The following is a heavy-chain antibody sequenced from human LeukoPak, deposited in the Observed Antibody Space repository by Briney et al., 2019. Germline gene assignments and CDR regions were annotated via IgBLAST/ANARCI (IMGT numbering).Heavy chain of an antibody. CDR1: GFAFSGYW. J-gene: IGHJ4*02. D-gene: IGHD1-14*01. CDR2: ISPDGTTT. CDR3: TRDMWGTSDY. Sequence: GGSLRLSCAASGFAFSGYWMHWVRQAPGKGPVWVSRISPDGTTTNYADSVKGRFTVSRDNAKNTLYLRISSLRAAEDTAVYYCTRDMWGTSDYWGQGTLVTVSS. V-gene: IGHV3-74*01.